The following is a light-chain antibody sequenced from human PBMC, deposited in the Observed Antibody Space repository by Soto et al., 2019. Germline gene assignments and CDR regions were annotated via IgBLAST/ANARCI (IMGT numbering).Light chain of an antibody. CDR2: TAS. Sequence: DIQMTHSPSAVSASVLYIVTITCRSSQGISNYLAWFQQKPGKVPKRLIYTASSLQSGVPSRFSGSGSGTEFTLTISSLQPEDFATYYCLNHYTYPWTFGQGTKVDIK. J-gene: IGKJ1*01. CDR1: QGISNY. CDR3: LNHYTYPWT. V-gene: IGKV1-17*03.